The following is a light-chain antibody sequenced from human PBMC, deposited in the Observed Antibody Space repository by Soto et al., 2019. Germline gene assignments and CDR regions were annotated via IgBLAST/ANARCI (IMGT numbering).Light chain of an antibody. CDR2: EVS. Sequence: QSVLTQPASVSGSPGQSITISCTGTSSDVGGYNYVSWYQQHPGKAPKLMIYEVSNRPSGVSNRFSGSKSGNTASLTISGFQAEDEADYYCSSYTSSSTLLYVFGTGTKLTVL. J-gene: IGLJ1*01. CDR3: SSYTSSSTLLYV. CDR1: SSDVGGYNY. V-gene: IGLV2-14*01.